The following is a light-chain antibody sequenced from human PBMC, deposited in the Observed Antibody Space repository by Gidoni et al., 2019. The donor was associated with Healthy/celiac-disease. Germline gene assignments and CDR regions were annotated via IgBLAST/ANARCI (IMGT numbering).Light chain of an antibody. CDR2: KDS. CDR3: QSADSSGTYAHYV. J-gene: IGLJ1*01. CDR1: ALPKQY. Sequence: SYELTQPPSVSVSPGQTARITCSGDALPKQYAYWYQQKPGQAPVLVIYKDSERPSGIPERFSGSSSGTTVTLTISGVQAEDEADYYCQSADSSGTYAHYVFGTGTKVTVL. V-gene: IGLV3-25*03.